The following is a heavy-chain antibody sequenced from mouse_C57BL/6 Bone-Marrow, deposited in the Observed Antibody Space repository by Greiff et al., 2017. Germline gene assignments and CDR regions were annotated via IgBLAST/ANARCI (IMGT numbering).Heavy chain of an antibody. CDR1: GFSLSTFGMG. CDR3: VRRRNHTTVEGLDV. CDR2: LWGGDAK. D-gene: IGHD1-1*01. Sequence: QVTLQVSGPGILQPSQTLSLTCSFSGFSLSTFGMGVGWIRQPSGKGLEWLAHLWGGDAKYYNPALKSQPPISKDTSKNQVFLKIAKVDTADTATYYCVRRRNHTTVEGLDVWGTGTSVTVSS. V-gene: IGHV8-8*01. J-gene: IGHJ1*03.